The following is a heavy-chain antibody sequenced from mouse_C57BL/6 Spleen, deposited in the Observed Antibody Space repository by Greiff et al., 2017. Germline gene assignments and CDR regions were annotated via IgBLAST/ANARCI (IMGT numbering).Heavy chain of an antibody. V-gene: IGHV1-19*01. CDR1: GYTFTDYY. CDR3: ANIYYGSSYYFDY. Sequence: VQLKQSGPVLVKPGASVKMSCKASGYTFTDYYMNWVKQSHGKSLEWIGVINPYNGGTSYNQKFKGKATLTVDKSSSTAYMELNSLTSEDSAVYYCANIYYGSSYYFDYWGQGTTLTVSS. CDR2: INPYNGGT. J-gene: IGHJ2*01. D-gene: IGHD1-1*01.